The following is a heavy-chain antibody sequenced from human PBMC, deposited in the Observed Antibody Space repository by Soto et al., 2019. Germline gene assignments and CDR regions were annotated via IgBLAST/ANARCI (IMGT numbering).Heavy chain of an antibody. V-gene: IGHV3-30*18. CDR2: ISYDGSNK. CDR1: GFTFSSYG. J-gene: IGHJ2*01. CDR3: AKGGWYFDL. Sequence: QVQLVESGGGVVQPGRSLRLSCAASGFTFSSYGMHWVRQAPGKGLEWVAVISYDGSNKYYADSVKGRFTISRDNSKNTLYLQMNSLRAEDTAVYYSAKGGWYFDLWGRGTLVTVSS.